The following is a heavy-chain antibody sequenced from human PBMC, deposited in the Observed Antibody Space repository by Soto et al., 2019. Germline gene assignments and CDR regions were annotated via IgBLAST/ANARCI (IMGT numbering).Heavy chain of an antibody. V-gene: IGHV4-59*01. CDR3: ARSVESQWLDLGCFDY. CDR2: IYYSGST. D-gene: IGHD6-19*01. CDR1: GGSISSYY. Sequence: QVQLQESGPGLVKPSETLSLTCTVSGGSISSYYCSWIRQPPGKGLEWIGYIYYSGSTNNNPSRRSRVTVTVDTSKNHFTLKLRSVTAADTAVYYCARSVESQWLDLGCFDYWAQGTLVTVSS. J-gene: IGHJ4*02.